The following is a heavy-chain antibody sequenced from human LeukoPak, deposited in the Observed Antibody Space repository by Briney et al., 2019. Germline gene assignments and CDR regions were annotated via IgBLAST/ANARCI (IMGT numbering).Heavy chain of an antibody. Sequence: GASVKVSCKASGYSFNDYIMNWVRQAPGQGLEWMGWINTNTGTPTYAQGFTGRFVFSLDTSVTTAYLQISSLKADDTAVYYCATTHAYRQLFGGLHPWGQGTLVTVSA. V-gene: IGHV7-4-1*02. J-gene: IGHJ5*02. CDR3: ATTHAYRQLFGGLHP. D-gene: IGHD2-21*01. CDR1: GYSFNDYI. CDR2: INTNTGTP.